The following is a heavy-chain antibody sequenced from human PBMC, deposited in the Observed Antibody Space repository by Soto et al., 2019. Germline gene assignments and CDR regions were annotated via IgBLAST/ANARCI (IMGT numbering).Heavy chain of an antibody. V-gene: IGHV3-23*01. Sequence: GGSLRLSCAASGFTLSSNSMAWVRQAPGKRLQWVSGISNDGSTTFYIDSVRGRFTISRDTSTNTLYLQVDSLRVEDTAVYFCAKWSGFGDAWGQGTLVTVSS. D-gene: IGHD3-10*01. CDR3: AKWSGFGDA. CDR2: ISNDGSTT. J-gene: IGHJ5*02. CDR1: GFTLSSNS.